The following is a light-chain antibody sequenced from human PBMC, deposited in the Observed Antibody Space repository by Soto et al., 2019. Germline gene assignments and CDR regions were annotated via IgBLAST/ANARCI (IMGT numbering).Light chain of an antibody. Sequence: DIQMTQSPSSVSASVGDRVTITCRASQGINRRLAWYQQKAGRVPKLLIYVASSLQSGVPSRFSGSGSGADFTLTVSSLQPEDFATSYCQQADSFPLTFGGGTKVEIE. CDR3: QQADSFPLT. V-gene: IGKV1-12*01. CDR1: QGINRR. J-gene: IGKJ4*01. CDR2: VAS.